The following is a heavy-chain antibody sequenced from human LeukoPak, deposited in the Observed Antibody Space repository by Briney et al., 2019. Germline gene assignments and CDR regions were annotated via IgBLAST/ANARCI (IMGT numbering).Heavy chain of an antibody. CDR1: GFTFTNAW. CDR3: AKDTQYQLLSNYFDY. Sequence: SGGSLRLSCAASGFTFTNAWMSWVRQAPGKGLEWVSAISGSGGSTYYADSVKGRFTISRDNSKNTLYLQMNSLRAEDTAVYYCAKDTQYQLLSNYFDYWGQGTLVTVSS. J-gene: IGHJ4*02. V-gene: IGHV3-23*01. D-gene: IGHD2-2*01. CDR2: ISGSGGST.